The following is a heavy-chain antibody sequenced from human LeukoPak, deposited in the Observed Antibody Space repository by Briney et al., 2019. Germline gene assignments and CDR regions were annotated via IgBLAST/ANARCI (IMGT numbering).Heavy chain of an antibody. Sequence: PGGSLRLSCAASGFTFSSYAMSWVRQAPGKGLEWVSAISGSGGSTYYADSVKGRFTISRDNSKNTLYLQMNSLRAEDTAVYYCAKTLSPTYYHDRNWFDPWGQGTLVTVSS. V-gene: IGHV3-23*01. CDR2: ISGSGGST. J-gene: IGHJ5*02. CDR1: GFTFSSYA. D-gene: IGHD3-22*01. CDR3: AKTLSPTYYHDRNWFDP.